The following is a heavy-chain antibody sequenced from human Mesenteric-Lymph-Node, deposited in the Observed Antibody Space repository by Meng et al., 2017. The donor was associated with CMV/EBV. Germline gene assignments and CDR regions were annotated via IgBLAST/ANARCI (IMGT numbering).Heavy chain of an antibody. CDR1: GGAISSHH. CDR3: VRGSGWFAY. V-gene: IGHV4-59*11. J-gene: IGHJ5*01. D-gene: IGHD3-10*01. Sequence: GSLRLSCTVSGGAISSHHWSWIRQSPGKGLEWIGDIYSTGGTNYNPSLKSRVTISVDTSKNQFSLKLSSVTAADTAVYYCVRGSGWFAYWGQGTLVTVSS. CDR2: IYSTGGT.